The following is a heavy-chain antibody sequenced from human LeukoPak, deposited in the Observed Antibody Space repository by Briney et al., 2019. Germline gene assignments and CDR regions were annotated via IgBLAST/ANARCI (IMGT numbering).Heavy chain of an antibody. J-gene: IGHJ6*02. CDR1: GFTFSSYW. V-gene: IGHV3-7*01. CDR3: ARDKRPAYSRRDYYYYGMDV. D-gene: IGHD6-13*01. CDR2: IKQDGSEK. Sequence: PGGSLRLSCTASGFTFSSYWMSWVRQAPGKGLEWVANIKQDGSEKYYVDSVKGRFTISRDNAKNSLYLQMNSLRAEDTAVYYCARDKRPAYSRRDYYYYGMDVWGQGTTVTVSS.